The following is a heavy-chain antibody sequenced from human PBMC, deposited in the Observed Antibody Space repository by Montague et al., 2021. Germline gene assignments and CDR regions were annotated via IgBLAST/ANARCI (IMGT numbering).Heavy chain of an antibody. J-gene: IGHJ4*02. V-gene: IGHV3-74*01. Sequence: SLRLSCAASGFTFSSYWMHWVRRAPGKGLVWVSRISTDGSSTTYADSVKGRFTTSRDNAKNMLYLQMNSLRAEDTAVYYCTFYKFRETPRGFDYWGQGTTVTVSS. CDR2: ISTDGSST. CDR3: TFYKFRETPRGFDY. D-gene: IGHD3-10*01. CDR1: GFTFSSYW.